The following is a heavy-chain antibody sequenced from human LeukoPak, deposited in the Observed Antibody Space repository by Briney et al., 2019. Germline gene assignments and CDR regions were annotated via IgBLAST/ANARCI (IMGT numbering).Heavy chain of an antibody. CDR1: GYTFTGYY. CDR2: LNPNSGAT. V-gene: IGHV1-2*02. CDR3: ARSHAARVAGFDAFDI. Sequence: ASVKVSCKASGYTFTGYYMHWVRQAPGQGLEWMGWLNPNSGATNYAQKFQGRVTMTRDTSISTAYMELSRLRSDDTAVYYCARSHAARVAGFDAFDIWGQGTMVTVSS. D-gene: IGHD3-3*01. J-gene: IGHJ3*02.